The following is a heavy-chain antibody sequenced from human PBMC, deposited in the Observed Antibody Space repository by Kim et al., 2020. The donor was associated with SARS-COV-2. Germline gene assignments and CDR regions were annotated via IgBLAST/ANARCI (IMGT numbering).Heavy chain of an antibody. J-gene: IGHJ2*01. V-gene: IGHV3-64D*06. CDR3: VRGHDIMATRDRYFDL. CDR2: ITSNGGST. Sequence: GGSLRLSCSASGFTFSNHIMHWVRQAPGMGLEDVSGITSNGGSTYYVDSVKGRFTISRDTSRNTLYLQMGSLRVEDTAIYYCVRGHDIMATRDRYFDLWGRGTLVSVSS. D-gene: IGHD5-12*01. CDR1: GFTFSNHI.